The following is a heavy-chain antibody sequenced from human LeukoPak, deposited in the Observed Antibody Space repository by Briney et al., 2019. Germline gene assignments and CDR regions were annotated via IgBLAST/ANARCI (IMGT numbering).Heavy chain of an antibody. D-gene: IGHD7-27*01. CDR2: ISAYNGNT. V-gene: IGHV1-18*01. Sequence: ASVKVSCKASGGTFSSYAISWVRQAPGQGLEWMGWISAYNGNTNYAQKLQGRVTMTTDTSTSTAYMELRSLRSDDTAVYYCARPGDDGNWFDPWGQGTLVTVSS. CDR3: ARPGDDGNWFDP. J-gene: IGHJ5*02. CDR1: GGTFSSYA.